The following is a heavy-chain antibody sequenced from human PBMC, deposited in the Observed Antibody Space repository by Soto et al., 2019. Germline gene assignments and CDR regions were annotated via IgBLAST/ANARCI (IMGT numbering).Heavy chain of an antibody. D-gene: IGHD2-8*01. CDR1: GFTFSAYY. CDR2: INPSGDST. Sequence: QAQLVQSGAEVKKPGASVKVSCKASGFTFSAYYMHWVRQAPGQGPEWMGLINPSGDSTNYAQKFRDRLTMTRDTSTRTVYMELSSLRSEDTAVYYCARDNGARDNTATSYWWFDPWGQGTLVTVSS. CDR3: ARDNGARDNTATSYWWFDP. J-gene: IGHJ5*02. V-gene: IGHV1-46*01.